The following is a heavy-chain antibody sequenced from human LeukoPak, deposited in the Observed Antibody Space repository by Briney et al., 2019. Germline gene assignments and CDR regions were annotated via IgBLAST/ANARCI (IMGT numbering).Heavy chain of an antibody. J-gene: IGHJ3*02. V-gene: IGHV1-2*02. CDR2: INPNSGGT. Sequence: ASVKVSCKASGYTFTGYYMHWVRQAPGQGLEWMGWINPNSGGTNYAQKFQGRVTMTRDTSISTAHMELSRLRSDDTAVYYCARDLHQLLTGAFDIWGQGTMVTVSS. CDR3: ARDLHQLLTGAFDI. D-gene: IGHD2-2*01. CDR1: GYTFTGYY.